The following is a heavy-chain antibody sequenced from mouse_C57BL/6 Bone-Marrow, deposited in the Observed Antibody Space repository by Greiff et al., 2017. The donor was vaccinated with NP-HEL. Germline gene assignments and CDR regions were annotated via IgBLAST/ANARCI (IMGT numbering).Heavy chain of an antibody. CDR1: GYTFTSYN. V-gene: IGHV1-12*01. Sequence: LQESGAELVRPGASVKMSCKASGYTFTSYNMHWVKQTPRQGLEWIGAIYPGNGDTSYNQKFKGKATLTVDKSSSTAYMQLSSLTSEDSAVYFCARGIITTVVAHWYFDVWGTGTTVIVSS. CDR3: ARGIITTVVAHWYFDV. D-gene: IGHD1-1*01. CDR2: IYPGNGDT. J-gene: IGHJ1*03.